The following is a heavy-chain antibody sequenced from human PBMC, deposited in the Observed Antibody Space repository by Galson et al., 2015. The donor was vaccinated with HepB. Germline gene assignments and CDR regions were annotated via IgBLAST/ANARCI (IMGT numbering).Heavy chain of an antibody. Sequence: SVKVSCKASGYTFTSYAMHWVRQAPGQRLEWMGWINAGNGNTKYSQKFPGRVTITRDTSASTAYMELSSLRSEDTAVYYCALTALSGYYWGWYYYYGMDVWGQGTTVTVSS. J-gene: IGHJ6*02. V-gene: IGHV1-3*01. D-gene: IGHD3-3*01. CDR1: GYTFTSYA. CDR2: INAGNGNT. CDR3: ALTALSGYYWGWYYYYGMDV.